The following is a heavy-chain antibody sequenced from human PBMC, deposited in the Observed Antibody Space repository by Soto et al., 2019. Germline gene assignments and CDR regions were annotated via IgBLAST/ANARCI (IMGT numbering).Heavy chain of an antibody. CDR3: ARDGGGYATGWFAN. V-gene: IGHV3-21*01. Sequence: EVQLVESGGGLVEPGGSLRLSCAAFGFRFSSYTMNWVRQAPGKGLEWVSFISTSGSDIHYADSVKGRFTISRDNAENSLYLQMNSLRADDTAVYYCARDGGGYATGWFANWGQGTLVTVSS. J-gene: IGHJ4*02. CDR1: GFRFSSYT. D-gene: IGHD6-19*01. CDR2: ISTSGSDI.